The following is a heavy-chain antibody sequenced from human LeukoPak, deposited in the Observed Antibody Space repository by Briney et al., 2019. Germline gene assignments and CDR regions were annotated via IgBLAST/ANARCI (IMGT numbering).Heavy chain of an antibody. CDR1: GGSISSYY. CDR3: ARVGDWGRDAFDI. V-gene: IGHV4-59*01. Sequence: SETLSLTCTVSGGSISSYYWSWIRQPPGKGLEWIGYIYYSGSTNYNPCLKSRVTISVDTSKNQFSLKLSSVTAADPAVYYCARVGDWGRDAFDIWGQGTMVTVSS. CDR2: IYYSGST. D-gene: IGHD2-21*02. J-gene: IGHJ3*02.